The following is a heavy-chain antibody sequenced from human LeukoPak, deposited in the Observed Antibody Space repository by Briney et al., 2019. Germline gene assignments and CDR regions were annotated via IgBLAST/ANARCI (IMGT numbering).Heavy chain of an antibody. CDR2: ISSKGGST. D-gene: IGHD3-10*01. V-gene: IGHV3-64D*06. CDR1: GFTFSRYA. Sequence: GGSLRLSCSASGFTFSRYAMHWVRQAPGKGLEYVSAISSKGGSTYYADSVKGRFTISRDNSRNTLHLQMSSLRVEDTAVYYCVKDSSSGSYFDYWGQGTLVTVSS. CDR3: VKDSSSGSYFDY. J-gene: IGHJ4*02.